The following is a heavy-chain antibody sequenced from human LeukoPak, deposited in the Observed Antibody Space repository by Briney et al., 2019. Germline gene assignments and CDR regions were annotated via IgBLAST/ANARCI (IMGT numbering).Heavy chain of an antibody. CDR2: ISSSSSTI. Sequence: GGSLRLSCAASGFTFSSYSMNWVRQAPGKGLEWVSYISSSSSTIYYADSVKGRFTISRDNAKNSLYLQMNSLRDEDTAVYYCARDSSDVRDDHGDFWGQGTLVTVSS. CDR3: ARDSSDVRDDHGDF. CDR1: GFTFSSYS. J-gene: IGHJ4*02. D-gene: IGHD3-10*01. V-gene: IGHV3-48*02.